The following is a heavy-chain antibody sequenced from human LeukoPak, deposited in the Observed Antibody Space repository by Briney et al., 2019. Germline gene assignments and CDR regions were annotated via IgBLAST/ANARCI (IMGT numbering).Heavy chain of an antibody. CDR2: ISWNSGSI. V-gene: IGHV3-9*03. Sequence: PGGSLRLSCAASGFTFDDYAMHWVRQAPGKGLEWVSGISWNSGSIGYADSVKGRFTISRDNAKNSLYLQMNSLRAEDMALYYCAKDLSYDFWSGYRAVMNAFDIWGQGTMVTVSS. CDR3: AKDLSYDFWSGYRAVMNAFDI. D-gene: IGHD3-3*01. J-gene: IGHJ3*02. CDR1: GFTFDDYA.